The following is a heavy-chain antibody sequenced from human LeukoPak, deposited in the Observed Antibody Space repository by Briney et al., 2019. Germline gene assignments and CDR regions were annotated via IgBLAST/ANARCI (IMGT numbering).Heavy chain of an antibody. D-gene: IGHD6-19*01. CDR1: GGSISSCY. Sequence: SETLSLTCTVSGGSISSCYWSWIRQPAGKGLEWIGRIYTSGSTNYNPSLKSRVTMSVDTSKNQFSLKLSSVTAADTAVYYCARGKQWLAFYYFDYWGQGTLVTVSS. J-gene: IGHJ4*02. CDR3: ARGKQWLAFYYFDY. V-gene: IGHV4-4*07. CDR2: IYTSGST.